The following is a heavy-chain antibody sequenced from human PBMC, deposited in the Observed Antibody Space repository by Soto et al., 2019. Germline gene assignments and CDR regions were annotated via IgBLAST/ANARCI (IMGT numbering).Heavy chain of an antibody. V-gene: IGHV4-30-2*01. CDR1: GGSISSGGYS. CDR2: IYHSGST. CDR3: ASMEMATIWY. J-gene: IGHJ4*02. Sequence: TSETLSLTCAVSGGSISSGGYSWSWIRQPPGKGLEWIGYIYHSGSTYYNPSLKSRVTISVDRSKNQFSLKLSSVTAADTDVYYCASMEMATIWYWGQGTLVNVSS. D-gene: IGHD5-12*01.